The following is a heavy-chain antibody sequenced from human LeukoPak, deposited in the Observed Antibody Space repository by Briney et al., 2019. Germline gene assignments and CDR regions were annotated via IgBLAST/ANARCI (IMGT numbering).Heavy chain of an antibody. CDR3: ARDIQLQMATIPWFDP. D-gene: IGHD5-24*01. CDR2: INPNSGGT. V-gene: IGHV1-2*02. Sequence: ASVKVSCKASGYTFTGYYMHWVRQAPGQGLEWMGWINPNSGGTNYAQKFQGRVTITADKSTSTAYMELSSLRSEDTAVYYCARDIQLQMATIPWFDPWGQGTLVTVSS. J-gene: IGHJ5*02. CDR1: GYTFTGYY.